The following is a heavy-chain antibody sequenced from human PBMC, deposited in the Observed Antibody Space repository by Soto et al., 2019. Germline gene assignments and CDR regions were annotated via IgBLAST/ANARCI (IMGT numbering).Heavy chain of an antibody. Sequence: QLQLQESGPGLVKPSQTLSLTCAVSGASISRGGSSWSWIRQAPGTGLEWIGYIYNNGITNYNPSLNSRVTTSVDKSQTQFSLSLNFVTAADTAVYYCSRGLAVRGSYGLDVWGQGTTVTVSS. CDR1: GASISRGGSS. CDR3: SRGLAVRGSYGLDV. D-gene: IGHD3-10*01. V-gene: IGHV4-30-2*01. J-gene: IGHJ6*02. CDR2: IYNNGIT.